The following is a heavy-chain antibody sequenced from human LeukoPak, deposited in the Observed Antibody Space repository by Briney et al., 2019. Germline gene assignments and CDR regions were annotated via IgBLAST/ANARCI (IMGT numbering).Heavy chain of an antibody. CDR3: ARAGPRRDGYNADY. Sequence: SETLSLTCTVSGGSLRNYYWSWLRQPPGKGLEWIGFILSSGSTYYNPSLKSRVTISADTSNNQFSLKLNSVTAADTAVYYCARAGPRRDGYNADYWGQGTLVTVSS. CDR2: ILSSGST. D-gene: IGHD5-24*01. J-gene: IGHJ4*02. V-gene: IGHV4-59*01. CDR1: GGSLRNYY.